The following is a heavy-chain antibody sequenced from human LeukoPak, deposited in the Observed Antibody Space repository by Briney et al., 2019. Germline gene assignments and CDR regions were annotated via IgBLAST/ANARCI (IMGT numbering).Heavy chain of an antibody. D-gene: IGHD1-26*01. Sequence: GGSLRLSCAASGFTFSSYGMHWVRQAPGKGLEWVAVISYDGSNKYYADSVKGRFTISRDNSKNTLYLQMNCLRAEDTAVYYCASGVGALDYWGQGTLVTVS. J-gene: IGHJ4*02. V-gene: IGHV3-30*03. CDR3: ASGVGALDY. CDR2: ISYDGSNK. CDR1: GFTFSSYG.